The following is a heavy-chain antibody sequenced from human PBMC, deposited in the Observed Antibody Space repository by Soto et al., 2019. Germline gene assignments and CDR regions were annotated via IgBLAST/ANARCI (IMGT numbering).Heavy chain of an antibody. J-gene: IGHJ3*02. Sequence: QVQLQESGPGLVKPSQTLSLTCTVSGGSISTGGYYWSWIRQHPGRGLEWIGYVYHGGMTFSNPSLQSRVSISIHTSENQFSLKLSSVTPADTAVYYSATGRWELHDASDIWGHGTMGSVSS. CDR3: ATGRWELHDASDI. CDR1: GGSISTGGYY. D-gene: IGHD1-26*01. CDR2: VYHGGMT. V-gene: IGHV4-31*03.